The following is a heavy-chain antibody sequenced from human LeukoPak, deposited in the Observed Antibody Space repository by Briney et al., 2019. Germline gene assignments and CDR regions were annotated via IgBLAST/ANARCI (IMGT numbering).Heavy chain of an antibody. CDR2: IWYDGSNK. CDR3: AKGGCGLYRTDNWFDP. J-gene: IGHJ5*02. CDR1: GSTFSSYG. Sequence: PGGSLRHSCAASGSTFSSYGMHWIRLAPGKGLEWVAVIWYDGSNKFYTDSVKGRFTISRDNSKNTLYLQMDSLRAEDTAVYYCAKGGCGLYRTDNWFDPWGQGTLVTVSS. V-gene: IGHV3-33*06. D-gene: IGHD6-25*01.